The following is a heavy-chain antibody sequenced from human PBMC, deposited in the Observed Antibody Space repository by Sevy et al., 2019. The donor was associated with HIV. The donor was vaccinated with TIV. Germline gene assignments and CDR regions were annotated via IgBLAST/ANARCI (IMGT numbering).Heavy chain of an antibody. Sequence: ASVKVSCKDSGYTFTSYYMHWVRQAPGQGLEWMGWINPNSGGINYAQKFQGRVTMTRDTSISTAYMELSRLRSDDTAVYYCARGDVLDRGGWYGMDVWGQGTTVTVSS. CDR1: GYTFTSYY. CDR2: INPNSGGI. CDR3: ARGDVLDRGGWYGMDV. J-gene: IGHJ6*02. D-gene: IGHD3-3*02. V-gene: IGHV1-2*02.